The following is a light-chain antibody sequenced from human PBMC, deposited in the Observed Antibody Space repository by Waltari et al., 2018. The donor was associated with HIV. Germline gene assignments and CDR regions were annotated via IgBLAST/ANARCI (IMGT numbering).Light chain of an antibody. Sequence: IQMTQSPSALSAFVGDRVTITCRASQSISSWLAWYQQKPGEAPKLLIYKASSLESGVPSGFSGSGSGTEFTLTISSLQPDDLATYYCQQYNDYPPTFGQGTKVEIK. J-gene: IGKJ1*01. CDR1: QSISSW. CDR2: KAS. V-gene: IGKV1-5*03. CDR3: QQYNDYPPT.